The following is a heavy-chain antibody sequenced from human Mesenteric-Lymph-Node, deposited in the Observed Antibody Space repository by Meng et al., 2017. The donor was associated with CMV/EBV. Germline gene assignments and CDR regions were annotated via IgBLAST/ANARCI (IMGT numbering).Heavy chain of an antibody. J-gene: IGHJ6*02. CDR3: ASSRATYYYYALDV. Sequence: GGSLRLSCAASGFTFSSYSMNWVRQAPGKGLEWVSSISSSSSYIYYADSVKGRFTISRDNAKNSLYLQMNSLRVEDTALYYCASSRATYYYYALDVWGQGTTVTVSS. V-gene: IGHV3-21*04. D-gene: IGHD1-26*01. CDR1: GFTFSSYS. CDR2: ISSSSSYI.